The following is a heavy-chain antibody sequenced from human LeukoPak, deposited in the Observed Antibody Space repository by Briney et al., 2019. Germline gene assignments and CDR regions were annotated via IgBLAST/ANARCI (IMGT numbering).Heavy chain of an antibody. D-gene: IGHD3-10*01. CDR3: AKSVGSGSYYNNDC. CDR1: GFTFSSDA. Sequence: GGSLRLSCAASGFTFSSDAMSSGAEAPGQRLEWFSAFGGSGASTYYAESVVGRFTISRDNSKNTLYVQMNSLRAEDTAVYYCAKSVGSGSYYNNDCWGQGTLVTVSS. V-gene: IGHV3-23*01. J-gene: IGHJ4*02. CDR2: FGGSGAST.